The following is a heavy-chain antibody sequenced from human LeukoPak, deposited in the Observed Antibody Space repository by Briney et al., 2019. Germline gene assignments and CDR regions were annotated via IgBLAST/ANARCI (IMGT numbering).Heavy chain of an antibody. CDR1: GCTFSSYA. D-gene: IGHD6-13*01. Sequence: VASLKVSCKASGCTFSSYAISWVRQAPGQGLEWMGGIIPIFGTANYAQKFQGRVTITADESTSTAYMELSSLRSEDTAEYYCGSYRSSSWYYFDYWGQGTLVTVSS. CDR2: IIPIFGTA. CDR3: GSYRSSSWYYFDY. J-gene: IGHJ4*02. V-gene: IGHV1-69*13.